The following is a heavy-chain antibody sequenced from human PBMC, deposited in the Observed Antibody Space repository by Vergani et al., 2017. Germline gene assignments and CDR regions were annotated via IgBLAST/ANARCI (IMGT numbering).Heavy chain of an antibody. D-gene: IGHD2-8*01. Sequence: VQLVESGGGLVKPGGSLRLSCAASGFTFSNFGMHWIRQAPGKGLEWLGFIGKDGINTRYRDAVKGRFTVTRDNSKDILYLKMDSMRSEDTALYYCAKYLREATDGLPDSWGQGTLVIVSS. V-gene: IGHV3-30*02. CDR1: GFTFSNFG. J-gene: IGHJ4*02. CDR2: IGKDGINT. CDR3: AKYLREATDGLPDS.